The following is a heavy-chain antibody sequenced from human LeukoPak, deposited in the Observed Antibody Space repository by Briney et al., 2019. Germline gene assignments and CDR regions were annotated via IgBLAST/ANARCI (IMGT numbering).Heavy chain of an antibody. D-gene: IGHD2-2*01. CDR1: GGSIGSYY. V-gene: IGHV4-59*08. Sequence: SETLSLTCTVSGGSIGSYYWSWIRQPPGKGLEWIGYIYYSGSTNYNPSLKSRVTISVDTSKNQFSLKLSSVTAADTAVYYCERGYHSDAFDIWGQGTMVTVSS. CDR3: ERGYHSDAFDI. J-gene: IGHJ3*02. CDR2: IYYSGST.